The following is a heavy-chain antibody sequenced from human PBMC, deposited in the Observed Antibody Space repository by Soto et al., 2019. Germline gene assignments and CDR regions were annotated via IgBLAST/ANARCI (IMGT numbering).Heavy chain of an antibody. CDR1: GFTFSSYA. D-gene: IGHD6-6*01. V-gene: IGHV3-23*01. Sequence: PGGSLRLSCAASGFTFSSYAMSWVRQAPGKGLEWVSAISGSGGSTYYADSVKGRFTISRDNSKNTLYLQMNSLRAEDTAVYYCARLQMGHSSSSAYDYWGQGTLVTVSS. CDR3: ARLQMGHSSSSAYDY. J-gene: IGHJ4*02. CDR2: ISGSGGST.